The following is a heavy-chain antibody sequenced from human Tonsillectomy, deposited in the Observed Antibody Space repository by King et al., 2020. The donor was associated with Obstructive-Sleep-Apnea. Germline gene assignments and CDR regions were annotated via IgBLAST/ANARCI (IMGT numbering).Heavy chain of an antibody. CDR1: GYTFTNYW. CDR2: IYPGDSAT. D-gene: IGHD3-22*01. Sequence: QLVQSGAEVRKPGKSLKISCKGSGYTFTNYWIGWVRQMPGKGLEWMGVIYPGDSATRYSPSFQGQVSISADRSSRTAYLQWSSLKASDTAIYYCARQIAQDTSGYYDYWGQGTLVTVSS. V-gene: IGHV5-51*01. CDR3: ARQIAQDTSGYYDY. J-gene: IGHJ4*02.